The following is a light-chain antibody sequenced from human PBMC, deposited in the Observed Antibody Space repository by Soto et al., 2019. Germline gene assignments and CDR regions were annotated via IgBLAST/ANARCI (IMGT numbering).Light chain of an antibody. CDR2: GTS. V-gene: IGKV3-20*01. Sequence: EIVLTQSPGTLSLSPGERVTLSCRASPSLSSTSLAWYQQKPDQAPRLLIYGTSNRATGIPDRFSGSGSGTDFPLTISRLEPEDFAVYYCQPYGGSCTFGQGTRRDLK. CDR1: PSLSSTS. J-gene: IGKJ5*01. CDR3: QPYGGSCT.